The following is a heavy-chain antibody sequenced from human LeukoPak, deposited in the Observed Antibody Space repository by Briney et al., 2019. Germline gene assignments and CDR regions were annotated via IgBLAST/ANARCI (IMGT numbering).Heavy chain of an antibody. Sequence: SQTLSLTCTVSGGSISSGTYYGSWIRQPAGKGLEWIGHIYTSGSTKYNPSLKSRVTISVDTSKNQFSLRLSSVTAADTAVYYCARSYTDYYDSSGLDFWGQGTLVTVSS. V-gene: IGHV4-61*09. CDR1: GGSISSGTYY. J-gene: IGHJ4*02. CDR3: ARSYTDYYDSSGLDF. D-gene: IGHD3-22*01. CDR2: IYTSGST.